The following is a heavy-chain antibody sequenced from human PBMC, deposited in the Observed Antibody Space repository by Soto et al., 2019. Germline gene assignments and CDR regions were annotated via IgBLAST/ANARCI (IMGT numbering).Heavy chain of an antibody. V-gene: IGHV4-31*03. CDR2: IYYSGST. D-gene: IGHD2-21*02. J-gene: IGHJ2*01. CDR1: GGSIISGDYY. Sequence: QVQLQESGPGLVKPSQTLSLTCTVSGGSIISGDYYWSWIRQHPGKGLEWIGYIYYSGSTYYNPSRKSRMAISVDTSQTRFSLKRNSVTAADTAVYYCARGGLAYCGGDCYSTGGEGYFDLWGRGTLVTVSS. CDR3: ARGGLAYCGGDCYSTGGEGYFDL.